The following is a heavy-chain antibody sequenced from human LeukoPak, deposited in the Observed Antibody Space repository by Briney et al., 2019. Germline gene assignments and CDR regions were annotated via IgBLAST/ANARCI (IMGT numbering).Heavy chain of an antibody. CDR1: GDSISSNSAA. CDR2: TYYRSKWYN. CDR3: ARGIAARRGDWLDP. V-gene: IGHV6-1*01. Sequence: SQTLSLTCAISGDSISSNSAAWNWIRQSPSRGLEWLGRTYYRSKWYNDYALSVKSRITINRDTSKNQFSLHLNSVTPEDTAVYYCARGIAARRGDWLDPWGRGTLVTVSS. D-gene: IGHD6-6*01. J-gene: IGHJ5*02.